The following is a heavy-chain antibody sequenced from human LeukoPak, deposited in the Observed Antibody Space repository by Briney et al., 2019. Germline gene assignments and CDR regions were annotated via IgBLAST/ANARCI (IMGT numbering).Heavy chain of an antibody. Sequence: SETLSLTCTVSDGSISSYYWSWIRQPPGKGLEWIGYIYYSGSTNYNPSLKSRVTISVDTSKNQFSLKLSSVTAADTAVYYCARGRGSSGSFYWLHNWFDPWGQGTLVTVSS. V-gene: IGHV4-59*12. CDR1: DGSISSYY. CDR2: IYYSGST. J-gene: IGHJ5*02. CDR3: ARGRGSSGSFYWLHNWFDP. D-gene: IGHD6-19*01.